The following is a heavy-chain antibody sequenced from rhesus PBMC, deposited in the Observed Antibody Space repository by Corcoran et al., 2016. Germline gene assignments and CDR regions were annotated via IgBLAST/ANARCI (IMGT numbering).Heavy chain of an antibody. D-gene: IGHD1-20*01. CDR2: MISTCKSI. V-gene: IGHV3-136*01. Sequence: EVQLVESGGGLVQPGGALGFSCAAFGSTCSSLGLCWVRQAAGKGVVCVSYMISTCKSIYYADSMKGRFTNTRDNARSSLSLQMSSLRAEDSAVYYCGWNNVDYGLDSWGQGVVVTVSS. J-gene: IGHJ6*01. CDR3: GWNNVDYGLDS. CDR1: GSTCSSLG.